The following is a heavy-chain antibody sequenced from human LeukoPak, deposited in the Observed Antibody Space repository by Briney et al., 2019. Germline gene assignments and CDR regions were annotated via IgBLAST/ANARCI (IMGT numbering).Heavy chain of an antibody. V-gene: IGHV4-59*08. D-gene: IGHD6-6*01. CDR2: IYYSGT. CDR3: ARQSTWLV. Sequence: PSETLSLTCTVSGDSISTYYWSWIRQPPGKGLEWIGYIYYSGTNYNPSLKSRVTMSVDTSKNQFSLKLTSVTAADTAVYYCARQSTWLVWGQGTLVTVSS. CDR1: GDSISTYY. J-gene: IGHJ4*02.